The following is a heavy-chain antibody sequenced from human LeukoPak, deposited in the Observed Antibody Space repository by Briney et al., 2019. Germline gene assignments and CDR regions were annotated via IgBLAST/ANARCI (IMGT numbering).Heavy chain of an antibody. CDR3: ARGDSTFGVVNYYFDN. D-gene: IGHD3-16*01. Sequence: GGSLRLSCAASGFIFNSYGMHWVRQAPGKGLKGVALIWFDGSNKYYADSVKGRFTISRDNSKNTLYLQMNSMRAEDTAVYYCARGDSTFGVVNYYFDNWGQGTLVTVSS. CDR2: IWFDGSNK. V-gene: IGHV3-33*01. J-gene: IGHJ4*02. CDR1: GFIFNSYG.